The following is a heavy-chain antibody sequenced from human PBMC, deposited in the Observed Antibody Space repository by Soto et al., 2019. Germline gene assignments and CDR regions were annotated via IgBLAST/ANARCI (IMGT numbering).Heavy chain of an antibody. CDR3: AHRPRIVGATRYWYFDL. CDR2: ISWDDDK. D-gene: IGHD1-26*01. V-gene: IGHV2-5*02. Sequence: QITLKESGTTLVKPTQTLTLTCTFSGFSLSTSGVGVGWIRQPPGKALEWLALISWDDDKRYSPSLKSRLTITKDTSKNQVVLRMPNMDPVDTATYYCAHRPRIVGATRYWYFDLGGRGTLVTVSS. CDR1: GFSLSTSGVG. J-gene: IGHJ2*01.